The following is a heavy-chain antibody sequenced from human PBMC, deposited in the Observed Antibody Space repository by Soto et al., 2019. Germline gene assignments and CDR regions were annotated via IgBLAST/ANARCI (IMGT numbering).Heavy chain of an antibody. V-gene: IGHV3-30-3*01. J-gene: IGHJ4*02. CDR2: ISYDGSNK. CDR1: GFTFSSYA. D-gene: IGHD2-15*01. Sequence: GGSLRLSCAASGFTFSSYAMHWVRQAPGKGLEWVALISYDGSNKYFGDSVKGRFTISRDNSKNTLYLQMNSLRAEDTAVYYCARDRASSFIGATATLFDYWGQGTLVTVSS. CDR3: ARDRASSFIGATATLFDY.